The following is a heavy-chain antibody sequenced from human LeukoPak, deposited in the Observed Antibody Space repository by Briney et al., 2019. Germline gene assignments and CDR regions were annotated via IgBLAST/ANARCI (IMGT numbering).Heavy chain of an antibody. D-gene: IGHD3-10*01. CDR2: ISGSGGST. CDR1: GFTFSSYA. V-gene: IGHV3-23*01. CDR3: AKTRERITMVRGVNPPSNWFDP. J-gene: IGHJ5*02. Sequence: GGSLRLSCAASGFTFSSYAMSWVRQAPGKGLEWVSGISGSGGSTYYADSVKGRFTISRDNSKNTLYLQMNSLRAEDTAVYYCAKTRERITMVRGVNPPSNWFDPWGQGTLVTVSS.